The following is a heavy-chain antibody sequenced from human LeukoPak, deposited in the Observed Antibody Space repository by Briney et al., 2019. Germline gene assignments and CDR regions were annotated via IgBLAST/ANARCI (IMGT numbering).Heavy chain of an antibody. J-gene: IGHJ6*03. V-gene: IGHV1-24*01. CDR2: FDPEDGET. D-gene: IGHD3-10*01. Sequence: ASVKVSCKVSGYTLTELSMHWVRQAPGKGLEWMGGFDPEDGETIYAQKFQGRVTMTEDTSTDTAYMELSSLRSEDTAVYYCARAGDGSVPGGPYYYYMDVWGKGTTVTVSS. CDR3: ARAGDGSVPGGPYYYYMDV. CDR1: GYTLTELS.